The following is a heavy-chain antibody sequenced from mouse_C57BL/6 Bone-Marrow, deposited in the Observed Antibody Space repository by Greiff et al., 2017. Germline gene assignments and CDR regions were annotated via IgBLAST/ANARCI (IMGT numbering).Heavy chain of an antibody. CDR3: ARQLRLQAYYFDY. J-gene: IGHJ2*01. V-gene: IGHV1-82*01. Sequence: QVQLKESGPELVKPGASVKISCKASGYAFSSSWMNWVKQRPGKGLEWIGRIYPGDGDTNYNGKFKGKATLTADKSSSTAYMQLSSLTSEDSAVYFCARQLRLQAYYFDYWGQGTTLTVSS. CDR1: GYAFSSSW. D-gene: IGHD3-2*02. CDR2: IYPGDGDT.